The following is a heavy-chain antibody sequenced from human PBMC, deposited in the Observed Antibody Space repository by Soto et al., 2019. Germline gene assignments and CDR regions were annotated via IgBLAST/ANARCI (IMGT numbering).Heavy chain of an antibody. D-gene: IGHD2-15*01. Sequence: GGSLRLSCVASRFTFSNYGMRWVRQAPGKGLEWVALVSSDGNNKYYVDSVKGRFTISRDNSKNTLYLQMDSLRAEDTAVYYCANGGKYGQVTPFAYWGQGTLVTVSS. CDR3: ANGGKYGQVTPFAY. CDR2: VSSDGNNK. J-gene: IGHJ4*02. V-gene: IGHV3-30*18. CDR1: RFTFSNYG.